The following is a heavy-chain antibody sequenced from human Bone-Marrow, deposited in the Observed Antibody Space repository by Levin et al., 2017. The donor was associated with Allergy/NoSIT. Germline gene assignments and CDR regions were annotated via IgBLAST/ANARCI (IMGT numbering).Heavy chain of an antibody. J-gene: IGHJ3*02. V-gene: IGHV3-7*01. D-gene: IGHD1-1*01. Sequence: GGSLRLSCAASEFTFFPAYWMSWVRQAPGKGLEWVANIKQDGSEKVYVDSVRGRFTISRDNAKNSLFLEMNSLRAEDTAMYDCAGEKTGPRGGFDIWGQGTLVTVSS. CDR3: AGEKTGPRGGFDI. CDR2: IKQDGSEK. CDR1: EFTFFPAYW.